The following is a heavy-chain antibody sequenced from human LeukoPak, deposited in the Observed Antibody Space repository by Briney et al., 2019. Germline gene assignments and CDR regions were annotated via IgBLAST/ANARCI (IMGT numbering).Heavy chain of an antibody. CDR1: GYSFTTYW. J-gene: IGHJ6*03. V-gene: IGHV5-51*01. D-gene: IGHD6-13*01. Sequence: GESLKISCKGSGYSFTTYWIGWVRQMPGKGLEWMGIIYPGDSDTRYSPSFQGQVTISADKSISTAYLQWSSLKASDTAMYYCARHAQTLIAAAGTRYYYYYMDVWGKGTTVTVSS. CDR3: ARHAQTLIAAAGTRYYYYYMDV. CDR2: IYPGDSDT.